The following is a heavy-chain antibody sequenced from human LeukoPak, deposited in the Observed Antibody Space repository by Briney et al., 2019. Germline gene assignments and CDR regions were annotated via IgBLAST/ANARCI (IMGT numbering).Heavy chain of an antibody. CDR3: AREGQTYFGSNGYYRIDAFDI. CDR2: MSSSCSTI. J-gene: IGHJ3*02. D-gene: IGHD3-22*01. Sequence: NPGGSLRLSCAASGFTFSDHYMDWVRQAPGKGLEWVSYMSSSCSTIYYADSVKGRCTISRDNAKHSLYMQMNSLSAEDTAVYYCAREGQTYFGSNGYYRIDAFDIWGQGTMVTVSS. V-gene: IGHV3-11*04. CDR1: GFTFSDHY.